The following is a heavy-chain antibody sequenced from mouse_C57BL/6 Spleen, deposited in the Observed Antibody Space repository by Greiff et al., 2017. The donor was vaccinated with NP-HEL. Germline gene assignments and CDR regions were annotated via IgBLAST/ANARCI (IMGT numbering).Heavy chain of an antibody. Sequence: QVQLKESGAELARPGASVKLSCKASGYTFTSYGISSVKQRPGQGLEWIGEIYPRSGNTYYNEKFKGKATLTADKSSSTAYMELRSLTSEDSAVYFCARGGYDGYYLYAMDYWGQGTSVTVSS. CDR2: IYPRSGNT. CDR1: GYTFTSYG. D-gene: IGHD2-3*01. J-gene: IGHJ4*01. CDR3: ARGGYDGYYLYAMDY. V-gene: IGHV1-81*01.